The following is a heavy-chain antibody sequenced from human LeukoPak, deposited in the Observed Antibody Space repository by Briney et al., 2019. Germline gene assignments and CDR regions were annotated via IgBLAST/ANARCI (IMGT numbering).Heavy chain of an antibody. J-gene: IGHJ5*02. D-gene: IGHD3-22*01. CDR2: ISSSGSTI. Sequence: GGSLRLSCAASGFTFSSYEMNWVRQAPGKGLEWVSYISSSGSTIYYADSVKGRFTISRDNAKNSLYLQMNSLRAEDTAVYYCARDRSYYDGAWFDPWGQGTLVTVSP. V-gene: IGHV3-48*03. CDR1: GFTFSSYE. CDR3: ARDRSYYDGAWFDP.